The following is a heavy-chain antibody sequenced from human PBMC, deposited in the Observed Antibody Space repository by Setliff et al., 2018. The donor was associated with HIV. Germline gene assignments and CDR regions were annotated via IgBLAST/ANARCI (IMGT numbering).Heavy chain of an antibody. D-gene: IGHD3-10*01. J-gene: IGHJ3*02. Sequence: PGESLKISCTGSGYSFSSYWIDWVRQMPGKGLEWMGIIYPGDSHTRYSPSFQGQVTISVDKSISTAYLQWSSLKASDTAMYYCARSGKAEGSAGLGAFDIWGQGTMVT. CDR1: GYSFSSYW. V-gene: IGHV5-51*01. CDR3: ARSGKAEGSAGLGAFDI. CDR2: IYPGDSHT.